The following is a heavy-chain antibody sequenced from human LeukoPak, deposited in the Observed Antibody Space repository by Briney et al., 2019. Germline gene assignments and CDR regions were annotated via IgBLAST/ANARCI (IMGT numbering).Heavy chain of an antibody. J-gene: IGHJ6*03. D-gene: IGHD5-18*01. V-gene: IGHV3-21*01. CDR2: ISSSSYI. CDR3: ARYPVDTAMVPFYYYYMDV. Sequence: AGGSLRLSCAASGFTFSSYSMNWVRQAPGKGLEWVSSISSSSYIYYADSVKGRFTISRDNAKNSLYLQMNSLRAEDTAVYYCARYPVDTAMVPFYYYYMDVWGKGTTVTVSS. CDR1: GFTFSSYS.